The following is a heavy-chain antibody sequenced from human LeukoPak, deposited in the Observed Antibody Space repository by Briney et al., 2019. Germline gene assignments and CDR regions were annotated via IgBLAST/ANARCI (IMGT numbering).Heavy chain of an antibody. Sequence: SQTLSLTCTVSGGSISSGGYYWSWIRQHPGKGLEWIGYIYYSGSTYYNPSLKSRVTISVDTSKNQFSLKLSSVTAADTAVYYSARVDGGNLRAFGIWGQGTMVTVSS. CDR1: GGSISSGGYY. CDR2: IYYSGST. V-gene: IGHV4-31*03. CDR3: ARVDGGNLRAFGI. D-gene: IGHD4-23*01. J-gene: IGHJ3*02.